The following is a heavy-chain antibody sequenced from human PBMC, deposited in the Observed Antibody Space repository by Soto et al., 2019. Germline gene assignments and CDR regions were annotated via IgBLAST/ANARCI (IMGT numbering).Heavy chain of an antibody. CDR1: GFTFTTYA. CDR3: GNHRLVPAFFYYYMDV. V-gene: IGHV3-23*01. Sequence: EVQLLESGGGLVQPGGSLRLSCAASGFTFTTYAMSWVRQAPGKGLEWVSSITGSPYNTYYADSVKGRFTISRDNSKSRAYLQKNSRRGEEAAADYCGNHRLVPAFFYYYMDVCGKGTTVTVSS. D-gene: IGHD6-19*01. CDR2: ITGSPYNT. J-gene: IGHJ6*03.